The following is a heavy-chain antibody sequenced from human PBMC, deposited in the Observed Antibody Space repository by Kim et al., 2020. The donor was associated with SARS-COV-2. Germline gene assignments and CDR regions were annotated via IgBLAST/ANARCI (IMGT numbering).Heavy chain of an antibody. D-gene: IGHD1-7*01. J-gene: IGHJ4*02. CDR3: ARDRSGTGTTAPTDF. V-gene: IGHV3-11*01. Sequence: ADVVKGRFTIARDNAKNSLFLQMNNLSAEDTAVYYCARDRSGTGTTAPTDFWGQGSLVTVSS.